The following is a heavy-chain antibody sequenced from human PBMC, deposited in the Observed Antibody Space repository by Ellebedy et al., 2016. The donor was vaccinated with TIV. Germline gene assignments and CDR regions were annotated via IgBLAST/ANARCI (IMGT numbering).Heavy chain of an antibody. CDR3: ARGVLSGY. Sequence: GESLKISCAASEFPVSNNYISWVRQAPGKGLEWVSVIYSGGSTYYADSVKGRFTISRDNSKNTVYLQMNSLRAEDTAVHYCARGVLSGYWGQGTLVTVSS. CDR2: IYSGGST. J-gene: IGHJ4*02. V-gene: IGHV3-53*01. D-gene: IGHD2/OR15-2a*01. CDR1: EFPVSNNY.